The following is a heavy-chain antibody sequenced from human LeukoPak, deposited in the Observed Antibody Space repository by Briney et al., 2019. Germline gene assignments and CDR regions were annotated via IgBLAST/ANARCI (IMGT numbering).Heavy chain of an antibody. J-gene: IGHJ4*02. CDR2: ISGGAGRV. CDR3: AKDGGYGSGNYYPDY. Sequence: GGSLRLSCAASGFTFSSYWMHWVRQAPGKGLEWVSSISGGAGRVSYADSVKGRFTMSRDNSRNTLYLQMNSLRAEDTAVYYCAKDGGYGSGNYYPDYWGQGTLVTVSS. CDR1: GFTFSSYW. V-gene: IGHV3-23*01. D-gene: IGHD3-10*01.